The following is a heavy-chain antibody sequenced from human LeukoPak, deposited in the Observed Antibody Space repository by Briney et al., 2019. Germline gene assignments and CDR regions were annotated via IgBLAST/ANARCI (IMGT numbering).Heavy chain of an antibody. CDR1: GFTFSSYA. J-gene: IGHJ5*02. Sequence: SGGSLRLSCAASGFTFSSYAMSWVRQAPGKGLEWVSLISWDGGSTYYADSVKGRFTISRDNSKNSLYLQMSSLRAEDTAVYYCARDRYSSTWGQGTLVSVSS. CDR3: ARDRYSST. D-gene: IGHD6-13*01. CDR2: ISWDGGST. V-gene: IGHV3-43D*03.